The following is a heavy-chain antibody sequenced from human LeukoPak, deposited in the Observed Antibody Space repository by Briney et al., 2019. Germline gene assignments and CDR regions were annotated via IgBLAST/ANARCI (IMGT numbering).Heavy chain of an antibody. CDR3: TTDFPSGNWNDWYYYYMDV. D-gene: IGHD1-20*01. J-gene: IGHJ6*03. Sequence: PGGSLRLSCAASGFTFSSYAMSWVRQAPGKGLEWVGRIKSKTDGGTTDYAAPVKGRFTISRDDSKNTLYLQMNSLKTEDTAVYYCTTDFPSGNWNDWYYYYMDVWGKGTTVTVSS. CDR1: GFTFSSYA. V-gene: IGHV3-15*01. CDR2: IKSKTDGGTT.